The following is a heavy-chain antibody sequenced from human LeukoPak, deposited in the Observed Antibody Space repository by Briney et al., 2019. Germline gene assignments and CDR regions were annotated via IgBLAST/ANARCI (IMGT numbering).Heavy chain of an antibody. CDR3: AKAGVRYFDSSGLYAFDF. Sequence: PSETLSLTCAVSGGSISSTSYYWAWIRQPPGKGLEWIGTIYYSWSTYHNPSLKSGVTISVDTSRNQFSLKLSSVDAADTAVYYCAKAGVRYFDSSGLYAFDFWGQGTTVTVSS. D-gene: IGHD3-22*01. J-gene: IGHJ3*01. CDR1: GGSISSTSYY. CDR2: IYYSWST. V-gene: IGHV4-39*01.